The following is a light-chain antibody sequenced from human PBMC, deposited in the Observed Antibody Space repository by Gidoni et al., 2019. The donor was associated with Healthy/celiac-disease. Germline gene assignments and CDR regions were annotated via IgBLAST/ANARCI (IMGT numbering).Light chain of an antibody. CDR1: QSISSY. CDR3: QHSYSTPLT. Sequence: DIQMTKSPSSLSASVGDRVTITCRASQSISSYLNWYQQKPGTAPKLLIYAASSLQSGVPSRFSGSGSGTDFTLTISSLQPEDFATYYCQHSYSTPLTFGGGTKVEIK. V-gene: IGKV1-39*01. CDR2: AAS. J-gene: IGKJ4*01.